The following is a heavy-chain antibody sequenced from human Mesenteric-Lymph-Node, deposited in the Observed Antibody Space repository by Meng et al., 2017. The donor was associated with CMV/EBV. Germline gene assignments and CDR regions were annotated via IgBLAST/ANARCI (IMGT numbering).Heavy chain of an antibody. CDR2: MNPNSGNT. Sequence: ASVKVSCKASGYTFTSSDINWVRQATGQGLEWMGWMNPNSGNTGYAQKFQGRVTMTRDTSINTAYMELSSLRSEDTAVYYCAKSLYGATPHYYGMDVWGQGTTVTVSS. CDR3: AKSLYGATPHYYGMDV. J-gene: IGHJ6*02. D-gene: IGHD4/OR15-4a*01. V-gene: IGHV1-8*01. CDR1: GYTFTSSD.